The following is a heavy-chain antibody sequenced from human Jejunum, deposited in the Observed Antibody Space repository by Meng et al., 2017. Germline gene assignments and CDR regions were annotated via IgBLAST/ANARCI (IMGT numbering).Heavy chain of an antibody. J-gene: IGHJ4*02. CDR3: AKDEEMHC. D-gene: IGHD5-24*01. Sequence: EGQRLELGGGLVQPGGSRRLSCAASGFTFNSFAIGWVRQSPGKGLEWVSAISGSGDNTFYADSVKGRFTISRVNSKNTLYLQMNSLRAEDTAVYYCAKDEEMHCWGQGSLVTVSS. V-gene: IGHV3-23*01. CDR2: ISGSGDNT. CDR1: GFTFNSFA.